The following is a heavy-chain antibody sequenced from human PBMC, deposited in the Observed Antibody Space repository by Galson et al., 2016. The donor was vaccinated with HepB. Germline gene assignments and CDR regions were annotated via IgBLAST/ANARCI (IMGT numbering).Heavy chain of an antibody. CDR1: GFNFREYG. Sequence: SLRLSCAVSGFNFREYGMHWVRQAPGKGLEWAALISYDGRDEFYADSVKGRFTVSRDNSRNTSHLQMNALRPEDTAVDYCARDSWGSESSAYWGQGTLVIVSS. V-gene: IGHV3-30*01. J-gene: IGHJ4*02. CDR3: ARDSWGSESSAY. D-gene: IGHD3-10*01. CDR2: ISYDGRDE.